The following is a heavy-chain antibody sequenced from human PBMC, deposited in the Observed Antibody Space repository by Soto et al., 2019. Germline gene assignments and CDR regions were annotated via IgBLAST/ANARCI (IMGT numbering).Heavy chain of an antibody. D-gene: IGHD4-17*01. CDR1: GFDFNTHW. CDR2: INAEGSST. J-gene: IGHJ4*02. V-gene: IGHV3-74*01. Sequence: GGSLRLSCAASGFDFNTHWMHWVRQAPGKGLVWVSRINAEGSSTNYADSVKGRFTISRDNAKSTLYLQMNSLRAEDTAVYYCASGRADYGSTFYWGQGTLVTVSS. CDR3: ASGRADYGSTFY.